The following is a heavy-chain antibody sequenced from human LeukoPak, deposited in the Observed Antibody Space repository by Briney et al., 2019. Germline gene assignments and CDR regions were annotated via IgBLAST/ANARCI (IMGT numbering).Heavy chain of an antibody. CDR2: IGISSGNT. D-gene: IGHD5-12*01. V-gene: IGHV3-48*01. Sequence: GGSLRLSCAASGFNFIDYSMNWVRQAPGKGLEWISYIGISSGNTKYADSVKGRFTISRDKVRNSLYLQMNSLRVEDTAVYYCARDHRYAFDNWGHGTLVTVSS. J-gene: IGHJ4*01. CDR3: ARDHRYAFDN. CDR1: GFNFIDYS.